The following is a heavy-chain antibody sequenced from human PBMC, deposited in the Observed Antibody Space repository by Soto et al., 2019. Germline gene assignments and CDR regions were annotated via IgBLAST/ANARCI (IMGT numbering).Heavy chain of an antibody. D-gene: IGHD2-2*01. CDR1: GFSFSDYF. V-gene: IGHV1-46*01. CDR3: SRLPTLAVPAALILAT. CDR2: INPSGDSR. Sequence: GASVKVSCKASGFSFSDYFMHWVRQAPGQGLEWMGIINPSGDSRNYAQKFQGRVTITRDTSTSTVYMDLSSLRADDTGVYYCSRLPTLAVPAALILATWGQGTRVTVSS. J-gene: IGHJ5*02.